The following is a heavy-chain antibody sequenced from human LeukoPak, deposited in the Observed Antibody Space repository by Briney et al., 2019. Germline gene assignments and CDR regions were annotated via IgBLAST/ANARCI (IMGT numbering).Heavy chain of an antibody. CDR2: ISAYNGNT. Sequence: ASVKVSCKASGYTFSSYGISWVRQAPGQGLEWMGWISAYNGNTKYEGKFQGRVTMTTDTSTGTACMEVRSLTSDDTAVYYCARGRSYSYVDYWGQGTPVTAFS. CDR3: ARGRSYSYVDY. CDR1: GYTFSSYG. J-gene: IGHJ4*02. D-gene: IGHD3-16*02. V-gene: IGHV1-18*04.